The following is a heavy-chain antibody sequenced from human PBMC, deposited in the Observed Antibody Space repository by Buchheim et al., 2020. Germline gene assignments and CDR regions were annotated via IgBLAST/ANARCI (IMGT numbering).Heavy chain of an antibody. CDR2: INPSGGST. V-gene: IGHV1-46*03. CDR1: GYTFTSYY. Sequence: QVQLVQSGAEVKKPGASVKVSCKASGYTFTSYYMHWVRQAPGQGLEWMGIINPSGGSTSYAQKFQGRVTMTRDTSTSTVYMELSNLRSEDTAVYYCARGAEVTGWLVVITYHHYWGQGTL. CDR3: ARGAEVTGWLVVITYHHY. D-gene: IGHD3-22*01. J-gene: IGHJ4*02.